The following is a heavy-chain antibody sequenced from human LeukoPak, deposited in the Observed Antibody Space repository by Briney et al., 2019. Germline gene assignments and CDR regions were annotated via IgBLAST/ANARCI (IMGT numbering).Heavy chain of an antibody. D-gene: IGHD3-10*01. CDR1: GVSISGFY. J-gene: IGHJ4*02. Sequence: SETLSLTCTVTGVSISGFYWNWIRQPPRKGLEWVGYSHTGGSISSNPSLNSRVAFSMDTSKNQVSLRLNSVTATDTAVYYCARRRGGFGEGEFDYWGQGIPVTVST. CDR3: ARRRGGFGEGEFDY. V-gene: IGHV4-4*08. CDR2: SHTGGSI.